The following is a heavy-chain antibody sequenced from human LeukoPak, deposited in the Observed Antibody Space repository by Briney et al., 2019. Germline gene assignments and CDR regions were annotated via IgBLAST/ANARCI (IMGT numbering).Heavy chain of an antibody. CDR1: GYSFTSYD. Sequence: ASVKVSCKASGYSFTSYDINWVRQAAGQGLEWMGWVNPDNGNTDYAQRFQGRVTITRNTSIATAYMELSSLRSEDTAVYYCARRYYYGSARKPYCFDYWGQGTLVTVSS. J-gene: IGHJ4*02. CDR3: ARRYYYGSARKPYCFDY. D-gene: IGHD3-10*01. CDR2: VNPDNGNT. V-gene: IGHV1-8*03.